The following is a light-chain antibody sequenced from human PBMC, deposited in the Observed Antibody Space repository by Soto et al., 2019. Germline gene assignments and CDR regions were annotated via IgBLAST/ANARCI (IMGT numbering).Light chain of an antibody. CDR3: QQYNNWPWT. V-gene: IGKV3-15*01. CDR2: GAS. Sequence: EIVITQSPATLSVSPGERATLSCRASQSVSSNLAWYQQKPGQAPRLLIYGASTRATCIPARFSGSGSGTEFTLTISSLQSEDFAVYYCQQYNNWPWTFGQGTKVEIK. CDR1: QSVSSN. J-gene: IGKJ1*01.